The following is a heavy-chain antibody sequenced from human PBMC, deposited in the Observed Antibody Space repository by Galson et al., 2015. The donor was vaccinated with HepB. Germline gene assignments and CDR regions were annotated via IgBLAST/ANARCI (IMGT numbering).Heavy chain of an antibody. CDR3: ARHRSYYDSSGYWFSTPQALDY. V-gene: IGHV4-39*01. Sequence: YNPSLKSRVTISVDTSKNQFSLKLSSVTAADTAVYYCARHRSYYDSSGYWFSTPQALDYWGQGTLVTVSS. D-gene: IGHD3-22*01. J-gene: IGHJ4*02.